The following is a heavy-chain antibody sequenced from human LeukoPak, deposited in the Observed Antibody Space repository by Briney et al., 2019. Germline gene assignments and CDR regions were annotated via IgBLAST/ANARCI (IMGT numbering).Heavy chain of an antibody. J-gene: IGHJ4*02. V-gene: IGHV4-39*01. CDR1: GVSISSSYSY. CDR3: ARQYYYDSSGYYPVHDY. Sequence: SETLSLTCTVSGVSISSSYSYWGWIRQPPGKGLEWIGSIYYSGSTYYNPSLKSRVTISVDTSKNQFSLKLSSVTAADTAVYYCARQYYYDSSGYYPVHDYWGQGTLVTVSS. D-gene: IGHD3-22*01. CDR2: IYYSGST.